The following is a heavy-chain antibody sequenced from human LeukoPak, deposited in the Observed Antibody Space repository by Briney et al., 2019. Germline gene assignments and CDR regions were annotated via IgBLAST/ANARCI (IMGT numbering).Heavy chain of an antibody. CDR2: INPTGGST. CDR3: ASGYSSGWFLFDY. V-gene: IGHV1-46*01. D-gene: IGHD6-19*01. J-gene: IGHJ4*02. CDR1: GYTFTSYY. Sequence: ASVKVSCKASGYTFTSYYMHWVRQAPGQGLEWMGLINPTGGSTGYAQKLQGRVTMTTDTSTSTAYMELRSLRSDDTAVYYCASGYSSGWFLFDYWGQGTLVTVSS.